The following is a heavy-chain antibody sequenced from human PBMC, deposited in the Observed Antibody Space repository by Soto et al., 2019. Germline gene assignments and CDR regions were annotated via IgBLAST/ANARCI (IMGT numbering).Heavy chain of an antibody. CDR3: ARAPSSRIAVAGNHHMDV. CDR1: GFTFSNYW. D-gene: IGHD6-19*01. CDR2: IDGDGSTT. V-gene: IGHV3-74*01. J-gene: IGHJ6*03. Sequence: EVQLVESGGGLVQPGGSLRLSCAVSGFTFSNYWVHWVRQAPGKGLVWVSRIDGDGSTTNYADSVKGRFTSSRDNAKSTVYQQMNSLKAEDTAVYYCARAPSSRIAVAGNHHMDVWGKGTTVTVSS.